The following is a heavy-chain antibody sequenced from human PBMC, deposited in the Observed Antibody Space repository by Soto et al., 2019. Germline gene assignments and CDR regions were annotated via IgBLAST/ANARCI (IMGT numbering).Heavy chain of an antibody. D-gene: IGHD3-16*01. CDR2: IYYSGST. J-gene: IGHJ4*02. Sequence: QLQLQESGPGLVKPSETLSLTCTVSGGSISSSSYYWGWIRQPPGKGLEWIGRIYYSGSTYYNPSHKSTVTLTGEPAKNQFSLKLSSVTAADTAVYYCATVWGQDWGQGTLVTVSS. CDR3: ATVWGQD. CDR1: GGSISSSSYY. V-gene: IGHV4-39*01.